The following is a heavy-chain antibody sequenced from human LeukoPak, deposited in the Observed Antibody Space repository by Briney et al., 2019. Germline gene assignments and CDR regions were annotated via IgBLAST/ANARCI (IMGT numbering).Heavy chain of an antibody. D-gene: IGHD3-10*01. V-gene: IGHV3-23*01. CDR3: AGGVSGSYSTPSHFDY. J-gene: IGHJ4*02. CDR2: ISGSGGST. CDR1: GFTFSSYA. Sequence: GGSLRLSCAASGFTFSSYAMSWVRQAPGKGLEWVSAISGSGGSTYYADSVKGRFTISRDNSKNTLYLQMNSLRAEDTAVYYCAGGVSGSYSTPSHFDYWGQGTLVTVSS.